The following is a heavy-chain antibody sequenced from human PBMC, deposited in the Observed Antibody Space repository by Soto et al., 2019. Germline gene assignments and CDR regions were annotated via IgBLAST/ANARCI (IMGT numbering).Heavy chain of an antibody. J-gene: IGHJ5*02. Sequence: PSETLSLTCTVSGGSISTTSYYWGWLRQPPGKGLEWIGSIYYSGGTYYNPSLKNRVTMSVDTSKNQFSLKLSSVAAADTAVFFCASLYCSGGTCYRTNWFDPWGQGTLVTVSS. CDR2: IYYSGGT. D-gene: IGHD2-15*01. CDR3: ASLYCSGGTCYRTNWFDP. CDR1: GGSISTTSYY. V-gene: IGHV4-39*01.